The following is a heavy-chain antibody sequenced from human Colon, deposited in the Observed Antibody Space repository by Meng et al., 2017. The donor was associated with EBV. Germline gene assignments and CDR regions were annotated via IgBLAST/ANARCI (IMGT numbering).Heavy chain of an antibody. CDR3: VRDTRRGGGWFDP. D-gene: IGHD3-10*01. CDR2: IYHGVNI. J-gene: IGHJ5*02. Sequence: QVQLQESGSGRVSPSQTLSLPCACSGDSITSGDYSWTWIRQPPGKGLEWIGYIYHGVNIYYTPSLRSRVTISVDKSRNQFSLKLTSVSAADTAVYYCVRDTRRGGGWFDPWGQGTLVTVSS. V-gene: IGHV4-30-2*01. CDR1: GDSITSGDYS.